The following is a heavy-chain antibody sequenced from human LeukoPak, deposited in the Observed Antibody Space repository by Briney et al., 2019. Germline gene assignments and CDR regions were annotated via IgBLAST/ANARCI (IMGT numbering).Heavy chain of an antibody. Sequence: GGSLRLSCAASGFTVSSNYMSWVRQAPGKGLEWVSAISGSGGNTYYADSVKGRFTISRDSIKNTLYLRMNSLRAEDTAVYYCAKDSGLLWFGKLSSYFDYWGQGTLVTVSS. CDR3: AKDSGLLWFGKLSSYFDY. D-gene: IGHD3-10*01. CDR1: GFTVSSNY. V-gene: IGHV3-23*01. J-gene: IGHJ4*02. CDR2: ISGSGGNT.